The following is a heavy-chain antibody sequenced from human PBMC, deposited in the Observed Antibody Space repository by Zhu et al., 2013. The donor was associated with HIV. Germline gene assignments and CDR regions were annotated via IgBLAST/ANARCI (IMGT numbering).Heavy chain of an antibody. V-gene: IGHV4-34*01. CDR2: INHSGST. Sequence: QVQLQQWGAGLLKPSETLSLTCAVYGGSFSGYYWSWIRQPPGKGLEWIGEINHSGSTNYNPSLKSRVTISVDTSKNQFSLKLSSVTAADTAVYYCARLRRYCSGGSCYPMGSGYFQHWGQGTLVTVSS. D-gene: IGHD2-15*01. CDR3: ARLRRYCSGGSCYPMGSGYFQH. CDR1: GGSFSGYY. J-gene: IGHJ1*01.